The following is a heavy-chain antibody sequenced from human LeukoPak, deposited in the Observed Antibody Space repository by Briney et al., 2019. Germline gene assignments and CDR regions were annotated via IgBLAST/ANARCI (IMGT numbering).Heavy chain of an antibody. J-gene: IGHJ5*02. CDR1: GFTFSSYW. CDR3: ARDDCSSISCYHNWFDP. D-gene: IGHD2-2*01. CDR2: IKQDGSEK. V-gene: IGHV3-7*01. Sequence: PGGSLRPSCAASGFTFSSYWMSWVRQAPGKGLEWVANIKQDGSEKYYVDSVKGRFTISRDNAKNSLYLQMNSLRAEDTAVYYCARDDCSSISCYHNWFDPWGQGTLVTVSP.